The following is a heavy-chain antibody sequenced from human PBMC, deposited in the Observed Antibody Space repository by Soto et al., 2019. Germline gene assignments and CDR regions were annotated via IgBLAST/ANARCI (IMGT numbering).Heavy chain of an antibody. CDR1: GFTLSNAC. CDR2: IKSKTDGGTT. J-gene: IGHJ4*02. CDR3: TTVLSPFDSSGYYQDY. D-gene: IGHD3-22*01. Sequence: GGSLRLSCAVSGFTLSNACMNWVRQAPGKGLEWVGRIKSKTDGGTTDFAAPVKGRFTISRDDSKNTLYLQMNSLKTEDTAVYYCTTVLSPFDSSGYYQDYWGQGTLVTVSS. V-gene: IGHV3-15*07.